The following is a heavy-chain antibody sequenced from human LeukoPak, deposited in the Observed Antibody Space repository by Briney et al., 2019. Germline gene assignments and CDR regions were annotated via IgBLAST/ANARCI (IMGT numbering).Heavy chain of an antibody. Sequence: PGGSLRLSCAASGFTFSSYGMHLVRQAPGKGLEWVAVIWYDGSNKYYADSVKGRFTISRDNSKNTLYLQMNSLRAEDTAVYYCARIGRVGATDFDYWGQGTLVTVSS. CDR2: IWYDGSNK. V-gene: IGHV3-33*01. CDR3: ARIGRVGATDFDY. D-gene: IGHD1-26*01. CDR1: GFTFSSYG. J-gene: IGHJ4*02.